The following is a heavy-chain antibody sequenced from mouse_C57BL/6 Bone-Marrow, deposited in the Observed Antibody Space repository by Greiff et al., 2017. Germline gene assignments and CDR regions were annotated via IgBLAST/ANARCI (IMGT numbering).Heavy chain of an antibody. CDR3: TNYGSSAWFAY. CDR2: IDPETGGT. Sequence: QVQLQQSGAELVRPGASVTLSCKASGYTFTDYEMHWVKQTPVHGLEWIGAIDPETGGTAYNQKFKGKAILTADKSSSTAYMELRSLTSEDSAVYYCTNYGSSAWFAYWGQGTLVTVSA. D-gene: IGHD1-3*01. CDR1: GYTFTDYE. V-gene: IGHV1-15*01. J-gene: IGHJ3*01.